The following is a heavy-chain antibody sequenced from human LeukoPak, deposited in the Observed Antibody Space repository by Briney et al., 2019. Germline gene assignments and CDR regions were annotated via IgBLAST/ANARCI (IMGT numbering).Heavy chain of an antibody. D-gene: IGHD5-18*01. CDR2: IYTSGST. V-gene: IGHV4-4*07. J-gene: IGHJ4*02. CDR1: GGSTSSYY. Sequence: SETLSLTCTVSGGSTSSYYWSWIRQPAGKGLEWIGRIYTSGSTNYNPSLKSRVTMSVDTSKNQFSLKLSSVTAADTAVYYCARDLYSYGSEYFDYWGQGTLVTVSS. CDR3: ARDLYSYGSEYFDY.